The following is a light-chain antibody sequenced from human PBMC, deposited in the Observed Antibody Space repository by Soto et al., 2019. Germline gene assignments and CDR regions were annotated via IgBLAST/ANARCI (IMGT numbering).Light chain of an antibody. CDR2: AAS. J-gene: IGKJ1*01. Sequence: TLSASVRDKVIFSCRESQRISKYLNWYHHKPREVPPLLIYAASSRQSGVPSRCSGSGAGTEVTLTTTSMQPEDFFTLYCYQGADTPPGTFGQGTKVDIK. V-gene: IGKV1-39*01. CDR1: QRISKY. CDR3: YQGADTPPGT.